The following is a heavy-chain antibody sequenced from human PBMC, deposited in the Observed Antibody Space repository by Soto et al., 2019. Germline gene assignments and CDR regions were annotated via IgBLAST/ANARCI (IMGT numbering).Heavy chain of an antibody. CDR1: GFTFSSYE. CDR3: ARDRLSMVADITYFFDY. Sequence: GGSLRLSCEGSGFTFSSYEMNWVRQAPGKGLEWISYISTSSGAIFYADSVKGRFTISRDNSKNSLYLQMNSLRAEDTAVYYCARDRLSMVADITYFFDYWGQGTPVTVSS. V-gene: IGHV3-48*03. J-gene: IGHJ4*02. CDR2: ISTSSGAI. D-gene: IGHD3-3*02.